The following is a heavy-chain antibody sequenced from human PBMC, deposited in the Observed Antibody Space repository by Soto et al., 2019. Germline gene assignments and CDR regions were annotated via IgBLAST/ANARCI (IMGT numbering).Heavy chain of an antibody. CDR1: GYTFTSYG. CDR2: ISASNGNT. CDR3: ARERMNGLDV. V-gene: IGHV1-18*01. Sequence: QVQLVQSGAEVKNSGASVKVSCTASGYTFTSYGFSWVRQAPGQGLEWMGWISASNGNTNYAQKSQGRVTMTRDTSISTAYMELSRLRSDDTAVFYCARERMNGLDVWGQGTMVTVSS. J-gene: IGHJ6*02.